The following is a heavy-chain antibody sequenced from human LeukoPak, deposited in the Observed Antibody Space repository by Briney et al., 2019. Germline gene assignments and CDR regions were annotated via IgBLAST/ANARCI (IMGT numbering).Heavy chain of an antibody. CDR1: GGSISSYY. CDR3: ARGVYIAAAQYGY. Sequence: SETLSLTCTVSGGSISSYYWSWIRQPPGKGLEWIWYIYYSGTTNYNPSLKRRVTISVDTSKNQFSLKLSSVTAADTAVYYCARGVYIAAAQYGYWGQGTLVTVSS. V-gene: IGHV4-59*01. J-gene: IGHJ4*02. D-gene: IGHD6-13*01. CDR2: IYYSGTT.